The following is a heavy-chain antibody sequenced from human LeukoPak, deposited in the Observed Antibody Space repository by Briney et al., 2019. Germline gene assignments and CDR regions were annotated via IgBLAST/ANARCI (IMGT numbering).Heavy chain of an antibody. CDR2: INQDGSDK. Sequence: GGSLRLSCAASRFIFSNHWMTWVRQAPGKGLEWVAMINQDGSDKYYADSVKGRFTISRDNAKNSLDLQMSSLRVDDTAVYYCAGSGYGDYSDAFDIWGQGTMVTVSS. J-gene: IGHJ3*02. CDR3: AGSGYGDYSDAFDI. CDR1: RFIFSNHW. D-gene: IGHD4-17*01. V-gene: IGHV3-7*01.